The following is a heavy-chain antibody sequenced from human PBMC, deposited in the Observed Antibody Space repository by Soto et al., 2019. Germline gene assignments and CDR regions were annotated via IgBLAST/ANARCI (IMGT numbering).Heavy chain of an antibody. D-gene: IGHD5-18*01. CDR2: IYYSGST. J-gene: IGHJ4*02. Sequence: PSETLSLTCTVSGGSVSSGSYYWSWIRQPPGKGLEWIGYIYYSGSTNYNPSLKSRVAISVDTSKNQFSLKLSSVTAADTAVYYCARECGYSYGCLDYWGQGTLVTVSS. V-gene: IGHV4-61*01. CDR1: GGSVSSGSYY. CDR3: ARECGYSYGCLDY.